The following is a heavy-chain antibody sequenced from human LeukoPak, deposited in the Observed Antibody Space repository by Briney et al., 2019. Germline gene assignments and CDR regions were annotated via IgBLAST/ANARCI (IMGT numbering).Heavy chain of an antibody. J-gene: IGHJ4*02. CDR3: ASLKGWFGELLGPFDY. D-gene: IGHD3-10*01. V-gene: IGHV3-21*01. CDR2: ISSSSSYI. Sequence: GGSLRLSCAASGFTFSSYSMNWVRQAPGKGLEWVSSISSSSSYIYYADSVKGRFTISRDNAKNSLYLQMNSLRAEDTAVYYCASLKGWFGELLGPFDYWGQGTLVTVSS. CDR1: GFTFSSYS.